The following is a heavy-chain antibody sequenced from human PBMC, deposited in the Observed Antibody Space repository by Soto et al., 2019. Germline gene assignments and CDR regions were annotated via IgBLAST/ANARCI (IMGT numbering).Heavy chain of an antibody. J-gene: IGHJ6*02. CDR3: AREGYYSGSGTYSPPRYYGMDV. CDR2: ISDYNGNT. CDR1: GYTFSNYG. V-gene: IGHV1-18*01. Sequence: QGQLVQSGAEVRKPGASVKVSCKASGYTFSNYGLSWVRQAPGQGLEWMGWISDYNGNTHYAQKFQGRLIMTTDTSRRTAYVELRSLTSDDTAVYFCAREGYYSGSGTYSPPRYYGMDVWGQGTTVTVSS. D-gene: IGHD3-10*01.